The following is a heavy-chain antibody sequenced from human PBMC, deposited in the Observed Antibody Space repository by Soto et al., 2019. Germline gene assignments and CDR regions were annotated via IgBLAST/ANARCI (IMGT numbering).Heavy chain of an antibody. CDR1: GYSFTSYW. Sequence: PGESLKISCKGSGYSFTSYWIGWVRQIPWKGLEWMGIIYPGDSDTRYSPPFQGQVTISADKSISTAYLQWSSLKASDTAMYYCARLYPGFGELLGGMDVWGQGTTVTVSS. D-gene: IGHD3-10*01. CDR2: IYPGDSDT. V-gene: IGHV5-51*01. J-gene: IGHJ6*02. CDR3: ARLYPGFGELLGGMDV.